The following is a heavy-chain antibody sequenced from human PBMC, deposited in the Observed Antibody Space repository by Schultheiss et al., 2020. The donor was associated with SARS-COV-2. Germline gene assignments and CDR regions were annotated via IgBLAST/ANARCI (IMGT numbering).Heavy chain of an antibody. CDR3: AKDVGLEYDLPAYWFDP. CDR2: INAGGTKT. D-gene: IGHD1-1*01. V-gene: IGHV3-23*01. J-gene: IGHJ5*02. CDR1: GLIFSNYA. Sequence: GESLKISCAASGLIFSNYAMSWVRQAPGKGLQYVSSINAGGTKTEYADSVKGRFTISRDNSKNTLYLQMNSLRAEDTAVYYCAKDVGLEYDLPAYWFDPWGQGTLVTVSS.